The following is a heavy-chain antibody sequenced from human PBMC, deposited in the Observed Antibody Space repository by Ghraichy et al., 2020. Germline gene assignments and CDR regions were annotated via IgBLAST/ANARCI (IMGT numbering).Heavy chain of an antibody. CDR1: GYTFTGYY. CDR2: FNPNSGGT. J-gene: IGHJ4*02. CDR3: ARGEQDIVVVVAPEGGDY. V-gene: IGHV1-2*02. D-gene: IGHD2-15*01. Sequence: ASVKVSCKASGYTFTGYYMHWVRQAPGQGLEWMGWFNPNSGGTNYAQKFQGRVTMTRDTSISTAYMEPSRLRSDDTAVYYCARGEQDIVVVVAPEGGDYWGQGTLVTVSS.